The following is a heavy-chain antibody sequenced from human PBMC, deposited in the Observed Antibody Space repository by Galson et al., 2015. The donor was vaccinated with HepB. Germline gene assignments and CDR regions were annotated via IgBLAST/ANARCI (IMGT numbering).Heavy chain of an antibody. V-gene: IGHV3-30*18. CDR3: AKDPYLYSALAGTMAGFDY. D-gene: IGHD6-19*01. CDR2: VSYDGSNK. CDR1: GFTFSNYG. Sequence: GFTFSNYGMHWVRQAPGKGLEWVAVVSYDGSNKYYADSVKGRFTISRDNSKSTLYLQMNSLRAEDTALYYCAKDPYLYSALAGTMAGFDYWGQGTLVTVSS. J-gene: IGHJ4*02.